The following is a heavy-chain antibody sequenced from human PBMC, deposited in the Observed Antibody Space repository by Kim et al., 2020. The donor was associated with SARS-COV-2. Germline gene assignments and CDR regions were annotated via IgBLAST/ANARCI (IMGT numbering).Heavy chain of an antibody. Sequence: GGSLRLSCAASGFTFSSYSMNWVRQAPGKGLEWVSSISSSSSYIYYADSVKGRFTISRDNAKNSLYLQMNSLRAEDTAVYYCARDVYVVPAATFDYWGQGTLVTVSS. CDR2: ISSSSSYI. J-gene: IGHJ4*02. CDR1: GFTFSSYS. V-gene: IGHV3-21*01. CDR3: ARDVYVVPAATFDY. D-gene: IGHD2-2*01.